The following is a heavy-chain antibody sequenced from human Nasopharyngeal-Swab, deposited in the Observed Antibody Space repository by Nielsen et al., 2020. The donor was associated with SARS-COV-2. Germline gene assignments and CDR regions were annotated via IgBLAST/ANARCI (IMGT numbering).Heavy chain of an antibody. V-gene: IGHV1-8*02. CDR1: GYTFTGYY. D-gene: IGHD2-8*01. J-gene: IGHJ6*02. Sequence: ASVQVSCKASGYTFTGYYMLWVRQAPAEGLEWMGWMNPNSGNTGYAQKFQGRVTMTRNTSISTAYMELSSLRSEDTAVYYCARDCTNGVCLYYYYGMDVWGQGTTVTVSS. CDR2: MNPNSGNT. CDR3: ARDCTNGVCLYYYYGMDV.